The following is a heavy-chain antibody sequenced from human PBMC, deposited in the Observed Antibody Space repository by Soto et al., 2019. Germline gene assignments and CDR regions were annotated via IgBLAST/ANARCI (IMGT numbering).Heavy chain of an antibody. CDR2: IYYSGST. CDR1: GGSISSYY. V-gene: IGHV4-59*01. CDR3: ARSGRWLQNYYYYGMDV. Sequence: PSETLSLTCTVSGGSISSYYWSWLRQPPGKGLEWIGYIYYSGSTNYNPSLKSRVTISVDTSKNQFSLKLSSVTAADTAVYYCARSGRWLQNYYYYGMDVWGQGTTVTVSS. D-gene: IGHD5-12*01. J-gene: IGHJ6*02.